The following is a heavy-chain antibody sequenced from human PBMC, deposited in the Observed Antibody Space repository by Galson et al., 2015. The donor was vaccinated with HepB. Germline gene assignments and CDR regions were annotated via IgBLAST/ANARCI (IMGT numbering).Heavy chain of an antibody. D-gene: IGHD3-10*01. V-gene: IGHV2-26*01. CDR3: ARITSSYEVMGIWFDP. CDR2: IFSNDEK. Sequence: ALVKPTQTLTLTCTVSGFSLSNARMGVSWIRQPPGKALEWLAHIFSNDEKSYSTSLKSRLTISKDTSKSQVVLTMTNMDPVDTATYFCARITSSYEVMGIWFDPWGQGTLVTVSS. J-gene: IGHJ5*02. CDR1: GFSLSNARMG.